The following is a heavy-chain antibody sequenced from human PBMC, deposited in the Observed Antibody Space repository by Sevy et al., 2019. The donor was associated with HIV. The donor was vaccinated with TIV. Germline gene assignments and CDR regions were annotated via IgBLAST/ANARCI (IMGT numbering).Heavy chain of an antibody. CDR3: TRWKAAQSIFDY. Sequence: GGSLRLSCAASGFTFNIIYMNWVRQAPGKGLEWVAFLKSDVYGGTVDHAASVRGRFVISRDDSKTIAYLQMNDLKTEDTGVYYCTRWKAAQSIFDYWGQGALVTVSS. CDR2: LKSDVYGGTV. J-gene: IGHJ4*02. V-gene: IGHV3-49*04. CDR1: GFTFNIIY. D-gene: IGHD6-13*01.